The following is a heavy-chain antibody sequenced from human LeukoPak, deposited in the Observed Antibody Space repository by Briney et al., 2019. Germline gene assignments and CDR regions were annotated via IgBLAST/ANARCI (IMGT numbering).Heavy chain of an antibody. V-gene: IGHV4-34*01. CDR1: GGSFSGYC. Sequence: SETLSLTCAVYGGSFSGYCWSWIRQPPGKGLEWIGEINHSGGTNYNPSLMGRVTISVDTSKNQFSLKLTSVTAADTAVYYCAREEAWSSSSLGGFDPWGQGTLVTVSS. J-gene: IGHJ5*02. CDR2: INHSGGT. D-gene: IGHD6-6*01. CDR3: AREEAWSSSSLGGFDP.